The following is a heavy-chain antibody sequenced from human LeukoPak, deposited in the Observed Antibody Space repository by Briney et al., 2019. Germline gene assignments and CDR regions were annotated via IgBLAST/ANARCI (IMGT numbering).Heavy chain of an antibody. CDR1: GFTVSNNY. J-gene: IGHJ6*03. V-gene: IGHV3-53*01. CDR3: ARDQSDFWSVGYYYMDV. Sequence: GGSLRLSCAASGFTVSNNYMSWVRQAPGKGLEWVSVIYSGGSTYFADSVKGRFTISRDYSKNTLYLQMNSLRAEDTAVYYCARDQSDFWSVGYYYMDVWGKGTTVTVSS. D-gene: IGHD3-3*01. CDR2: IYSGGST.